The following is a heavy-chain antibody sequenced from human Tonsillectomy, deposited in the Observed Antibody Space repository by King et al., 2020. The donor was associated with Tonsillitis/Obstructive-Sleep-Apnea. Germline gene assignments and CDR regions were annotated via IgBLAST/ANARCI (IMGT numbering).Heavy chain of an antibody. D-gene: IGHD3-22*01. CDR3: ARDSMSHYYDSSGYYSFNY. J-gene: IGHJ4*02. Sequence: QLVQSGAEVKKPGASVKVSCKASGYTFTSYGISWVRQAPGQGLEWMAWISAHNGHTNYAQKLQGRVTMTTDTSTSTAYMELRRLRSDDTAVYYCARDSMSHYYDSSGYYSFNYWGQGTLVTVSS. CDR1: GYTFTSYG. CDR2: ISAHNGHT. V-gene: IGHV1-18*01.